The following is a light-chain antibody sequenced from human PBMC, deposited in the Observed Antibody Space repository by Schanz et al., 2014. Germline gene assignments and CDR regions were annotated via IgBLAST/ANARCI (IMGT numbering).Light chain of an antibody. J-gene: IGLJ2*01. CDR2: DAT. Sequence: QSVLTQPPSASGSPGQSVTISCTGTSSDVGGYNYVSWYQQHPGKAPKLMIYDATQWPSGISNRFSGSKSGNTASLTISGLQAEDEADYYCCSYVSSSSVLFGGGTKLTVL. V-gene: IGLV2-14*03. CDR3: CSYVSSSSVL. CDR1: SSDVGGYNY.